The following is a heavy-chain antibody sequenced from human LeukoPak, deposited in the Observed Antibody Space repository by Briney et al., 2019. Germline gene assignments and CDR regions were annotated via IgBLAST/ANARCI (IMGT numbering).Heavy chain of an antibody. CDR1: GGSISSSSYS. J-gene: IGHJ4*02. CDR3: ARDPYYDYVWGSYRGSYLGDY. CDR2: INHSGST. V-gene: IGHV4-39*07. D-gene: IGHD3-16*02. Sequence: SETLSLTCTVSGGSISSSSYSWGWIRQPPGKGLEWIGEINHSGSTNYNSSLKSRVTISVDASKNQFSLKLSSVTAADTAVYYCARDPYYDYVWGSYRGSYLGDYWGQGTLVTVSS.